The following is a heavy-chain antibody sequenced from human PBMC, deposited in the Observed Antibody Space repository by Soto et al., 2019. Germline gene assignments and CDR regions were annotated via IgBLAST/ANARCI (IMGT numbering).Heavy chain of an antibody. J-gene: IGHJ4*02. V-gene: IGHV4-34*01. CDR3: ARGRGITIVGVAVAHDY. Sequence: SETLSLTCAVYGGSFSGYYWSWIRQPPGKGMEWIGEINHSGSTNYNPSLKSRVTISVDTSKNQFSLKLSSVTAADTAVYYCARGRGITIVGVAVAHDYWGQGTLVTVSS. CDR2: INHSGST. D-gene: IGHD3-3*01. CDR1: GGSFSGYY.